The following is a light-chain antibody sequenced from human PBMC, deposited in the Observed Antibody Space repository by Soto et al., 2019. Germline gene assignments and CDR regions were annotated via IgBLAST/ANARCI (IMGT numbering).Light chain of an antibody. CDR1: QSVSSD. Sequence: EIVMTQSPATLSVSPGERATFSCRASQSVSSDLVWYQQKPGQPPRLLIYGASTRAAGIPARFSGSGSGTEFTLTISGLQSEDFAVYYCQHYNNWPYTFGQGTKLEIK. J-gene: IGKJ2*01. CDR2: GAS. CDR3: QHYNNWPYT. V-gene: IGKV3-15*01.